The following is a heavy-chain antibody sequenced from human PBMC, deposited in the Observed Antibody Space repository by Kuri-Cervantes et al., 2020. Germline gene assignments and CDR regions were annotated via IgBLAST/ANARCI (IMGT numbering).Heavy chain of an antibody. V-gene: IGHV3-53*01. J-gene: IGHJ5*02. CDR1: GFTFSNYA. CDR3: ARGVVVAATLGWFDP. Sequence: GGSLRLSCAASGFTFSNYAMSWVRQAPGKGLEWVSVIYSGGSTYYADSVKGRLTISRDNSKNTLYLQMNSLRAEDTAVYYCARGVVVAATLGWFDPWGQGTLVTVSS. CDR2: IYSGGST. D-gene: IGHD2-15*01.